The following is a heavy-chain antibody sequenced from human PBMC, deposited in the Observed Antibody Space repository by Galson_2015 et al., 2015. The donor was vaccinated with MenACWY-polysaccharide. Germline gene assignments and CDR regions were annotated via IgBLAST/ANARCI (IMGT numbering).Heavy chain of an antibody. Sequence: CAISGDSVFSNSAAWNWIRQSPSRGLEWLGRTYYRSRWYNDYATSVKSRISIKADTPKNQFSLQLNSVTPEDTALYYCTRSIHISGWGGDFESWGQGTLVTVSS. V-gene: IGHV6-1*01. D-gene: IGHD6-19*01. CDR3: TRSIHISGWGGDFES. CDR2: TYYRSRWYN. CDR1: GDSVFSNSAA. J-gene: IGHJ4*02.